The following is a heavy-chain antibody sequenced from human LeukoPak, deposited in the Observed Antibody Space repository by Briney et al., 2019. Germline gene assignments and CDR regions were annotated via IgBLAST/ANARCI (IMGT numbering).Heavy chain of an antibody. CDR2: ISWDGGST. V-gene: IGHV3-43*01. D-gene: IGHD3-10*01. CDR1: GFTFDDYT. J-gene: IGHJ4*02. Sequence: PGGSLRLSCAASGFTFDDYTMHWVRQAPGKGLEWVSLISWDGGSTYYADSVKGRFTISRDNSKNSLYLQMNSLRTEDTALYYCAKAFNRYGSGSYYFDYWGQGTLVTVSS. CDR3: AKAFNRYGSGSYYFDY.